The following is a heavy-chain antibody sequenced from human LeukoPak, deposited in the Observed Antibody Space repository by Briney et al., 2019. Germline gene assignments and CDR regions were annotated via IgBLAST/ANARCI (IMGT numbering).Heavy chain of an antibody. D-gene: IGHD5-18*01. CDR1: GEHISSNN. V-gene: IGHV4-4*07. CDR2: IYNIGAT. CDR3: ARDVPHTAQDAFDI. Sequence: PSETLSLTCTVSGEHISSNNWSWMRQSAEKGLEWIGRIYNIGATEYNPSFKSRVTVSVDMSKNQFSLKLSSVTAADTAVYYCARDVPHTAQDAFDIWGQGTMVTVSS. J-gene: IGHJ3*02.